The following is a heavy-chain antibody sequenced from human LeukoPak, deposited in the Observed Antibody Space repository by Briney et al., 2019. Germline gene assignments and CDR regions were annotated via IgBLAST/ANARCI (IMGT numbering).Heavy chain of an antibody. CDR3: ASLWFGELLRMDY. Sequence: PGGSLRLSCAASGFSVSSNYMSWVRQAPGKGLEWVSVIYSGGSTYYADSVKGRFTISRDNSKNTLYLQMKSLRAEDTAVYYCASLWFGELLRMDYWGQGTLVTVSS. J-gene: IGHJ4*02. V-gene: IGHV3-53*01. D-gene: IGHD3-10*01. CDR2: IYSGGST. CDR1: GFSVSSNY.